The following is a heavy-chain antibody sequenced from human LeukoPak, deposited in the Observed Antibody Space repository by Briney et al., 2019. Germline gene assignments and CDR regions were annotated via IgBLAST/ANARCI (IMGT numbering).Heavy chain of an antibody. J-gene: IGHJ4*02. Sequence: GALELSWAAAGIPFISYAMRGGRQAPGKGVGGVRSISGSGGSTYYADSVEGRFTFSRDNSKNTLFLQMNSLRAEDTAVYSCAKAPRQYYYDSSGYSYYFDYWGQGTLVTVSS. CDR3: AKAPRQYYYDSSGYSYYFDY. D-gene: IGHD3-22*01. V-gene: IGHV3-23*01. CDR1: GIPFISYA. CDR2: ISGSGGST.